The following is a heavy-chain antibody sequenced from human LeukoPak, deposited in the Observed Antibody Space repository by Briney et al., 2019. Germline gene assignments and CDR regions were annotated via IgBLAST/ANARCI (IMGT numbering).Heavy chain of an antibody. J-gene: IGHJ4*02. D-gene: IGHD6-13*01. CDR1: GFSFSSYW. CDR2: IKQDGSEK. Sequence: GGSLRLSCADSGFSFSSYWMTWVRQAPGKGLEWVANIKQDGSEKYYVDSVKGRFTISRDNAKNSLYLQMNSLRAEDTAVYYCARRPGYSSGWYRYFDYWGQGTLVTVSS. CDR3: ARRPGYSSGWYRYFDY. V-gene: IGHV3-7*01.